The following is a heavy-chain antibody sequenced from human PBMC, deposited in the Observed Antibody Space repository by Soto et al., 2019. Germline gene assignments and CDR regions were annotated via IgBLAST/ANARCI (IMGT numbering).Heavy chain of an antibody. V-gene: IGHV4-59*01. J-gene: IGHJ6*03. Sequence: PSETLSLTCPVSDGSISSYYLSWIRQPPGKGLEWIGYIYYSGSTNYNPSLKSRVTISVDTSKNQFSLKLSSVTAADTAVYYCAREGKDYGDHGSRSWDYYYYMDVWGKGTTVTVSS. CDR3: AREGKDYGDHGSRSWDYYYYMDV. CDR1: DGSISSYY. D-gene: IGHD4-17*01. CDR2: IYYSGST.